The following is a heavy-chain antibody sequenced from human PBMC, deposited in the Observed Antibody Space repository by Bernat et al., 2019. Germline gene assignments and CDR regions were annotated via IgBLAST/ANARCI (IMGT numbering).Heavy chain of an antibody. CDR3: ARAGASPPGNWLDS. CDR2: IKGGNGNT. J-gene: IGHJ5*01. D-gene: IGHD1-26*01. Sequence: QVHLVQSGAEVKKPGAPVKVSCKASGYTFTNYAMHWVRQAPGQRLEWMGWIKGGNGNTKYSQNFQGRVTFIRDTSASTDYMELNSLGSEDTAVYYCARAGASPPGNWLDSWGQGTLVTVSS. V-gene: IGHV1-3*01. CDR1: GYTFTNYA.